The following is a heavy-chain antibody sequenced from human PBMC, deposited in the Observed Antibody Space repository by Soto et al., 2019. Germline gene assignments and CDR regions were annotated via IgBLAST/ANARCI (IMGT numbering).Heavy chain of an antibody. J-gene: IGHJ4*02. CDR2: MSYDGSDT. V-gene: IGHV3-30*01. Sequence: PGGSLRLSCVGSGFIFSNSAMHWVRQTPGKGLEWVAFMSYDGSDTFYADSVKGRFTISRDNSKNTLFLHMINLRAEDTAMYYCTIVRVADSALDHWGQGTLVTVSS. CDR3: TIVRVADSALDH. D-gene: IGHD3-10*02. CDR1: GFIFSNSA.